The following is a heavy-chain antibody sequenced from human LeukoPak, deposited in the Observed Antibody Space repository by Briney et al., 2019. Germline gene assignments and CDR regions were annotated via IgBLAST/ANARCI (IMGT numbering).Heavy chain of an antibody. J-gene: IGHJ4*02. Sequence: SQTLSLTCAISGDSVSSNSAAWNWIRQSPSRGLEWLGRTYYRSKWYNDYAVSVKSRITINPDTSKNQFSLQLNSVTPEDTAVYYCARVYYDILTGYYRDFDYWGQGTLVTVSS. CDR1: GDSVSSNSAA. V-gene: IGHV6-1*01. CDR2: TYYRSKWYN. D-gene: IGHD3-9*01. CDR3: ARVYYDILTGYYRDFDY.